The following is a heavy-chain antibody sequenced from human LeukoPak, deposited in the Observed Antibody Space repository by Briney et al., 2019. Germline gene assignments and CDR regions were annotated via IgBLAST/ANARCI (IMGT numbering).Heavy chain of an antibody. J-gene: IGHJ6*02. CDR3: AKEGEVVPAAIDNYYYYYGMDV. V-gene: IGHV3-30-3*01. D-gene: IGHD2-2*01. Sequence: PGGSLRLSCAASGFTFSSYAMHWVRQAPGKGLEWVAVISYDGSNKYYADSVKGRFTISRDNSKNTLYLQMNSLRAEDTAVYYCAKEGEVVPAAIDNYYYYYGMDVWGQGTTVTVSS. CDR1: GFTFSSYA. CDR2: ISYDGSNK.